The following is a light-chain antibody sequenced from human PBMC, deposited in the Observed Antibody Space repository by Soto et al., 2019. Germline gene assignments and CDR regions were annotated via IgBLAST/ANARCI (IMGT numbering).Light chain of an antibody. CDR2: AAS. CDR1: QVISSY. J-gene: IGKJ4*01. CDR3: QQLNSYPRT. Sequence: DIQLTQSPSFLSASVVDRVTITFRASQVISSYLAWYQQKPGKAPKLLIYAASTLQSGVPSRFSGSGSGTEFTLTISSLQPEDFATYYCQQLNSYPRTFGGGTKVDIK. V-gene: IGKV1-9*01.